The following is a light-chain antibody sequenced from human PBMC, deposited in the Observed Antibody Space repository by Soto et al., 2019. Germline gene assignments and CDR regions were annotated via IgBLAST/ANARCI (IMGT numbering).Light chain of an antibody. CDR3: QRYGGAPPIT. J-gene: IGKJ5*01. V-gene: IGKV3-20*01. CDR2: GAS. CDR1: QSVSSSY. Sequence: EIVLTQSPGSLSLSPGERATLSCRASQSVSSSYLAWYQQKPGQAPRLLMYGASSRATGIPDRFSGSGSGTDFNLTISRLEPEDVDVYYCQRYGGAPPITFGQGTRLEIK.